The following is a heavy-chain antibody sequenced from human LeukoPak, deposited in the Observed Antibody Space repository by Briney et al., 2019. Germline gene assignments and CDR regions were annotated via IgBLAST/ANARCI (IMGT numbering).Heavy chain of an antibody. V-gene: IGHV1-18*01. CDR2: ISAYNGNT. CDR3: ARDRPMIVVVPSFDY. D-gene: IGHD3-22*01. J-gene: IGHJ4*02. Sequence: ASVKVSCKASGYTFTSYGISWVRQAPGQGLEWTGWISAYNGNTNYAQKLQGRVTMTTDTSTSTAYMELRSLRSDDTAVYYCARDRPMIVVVPSFDYWGQGTLVTVSS. CDR1: GYTFTSYG.